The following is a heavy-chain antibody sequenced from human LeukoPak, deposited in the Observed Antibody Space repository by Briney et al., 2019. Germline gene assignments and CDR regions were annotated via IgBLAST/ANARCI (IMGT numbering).Heavy chain of an antibody. Sequence: SETLSLTCTVSGGSISSYYWSWIRQPPGKGLEWIGCIYYSGSTNYNPSLKSRVTISVDTSKNQFSLKLSSVTAADTAVYYCAAQRFLEWQVDYWGQGTLVTVSS. D-gene: IGHD3-3*01. CDR1: GGSISSYY. J-gene: IGHJ4*02. V-gene: IGHV4-59*08. CDR3: AAQRFLEWQVDY. CDR2: IYYSGST.